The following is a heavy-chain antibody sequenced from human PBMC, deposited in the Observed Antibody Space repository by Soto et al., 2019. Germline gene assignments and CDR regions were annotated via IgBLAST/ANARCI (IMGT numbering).Heavy chain of an antibody. Sequence: GGSLRLSCAASGFTFSSYGMHWVRQSPGKGLEWVAVISYEGTNKYYADSVKGRFTISRDDSKNTLYLEMNSLRAEDTAVYYCARESEDLTSIFDYWGQGTLVTVSS. V-gene: IGHV3-30*03. CDR2: ISYEGTNK. CDR3: ARESEDLTSIFDY. CDR1: GFTFSSYG. J-gene: IGHJ4*02.